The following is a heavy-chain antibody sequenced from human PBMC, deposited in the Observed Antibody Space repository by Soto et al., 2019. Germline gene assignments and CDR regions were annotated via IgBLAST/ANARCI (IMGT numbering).Heavy chain of an antibody. CDR3: AKSNYDFWSGYAFDY. D-gene: IGHD3-3*01. V-gene: IGHV3-30*18. J-gene: IGHJ4*02. CDR2: ISYDGSNK. CDR1: GFTFSSYG. Sequence: QVQLVESGGGVVQPGRSLRLSCAASGFTFSSYGMHWVRQAPGKGLEWVAVISYDGSNKYYADPVKGRFTISRVNSKNTLYLQMNSLRAEDTAVYYCAKSNYDFWSGYAFDYWGQGTLVTVSS.